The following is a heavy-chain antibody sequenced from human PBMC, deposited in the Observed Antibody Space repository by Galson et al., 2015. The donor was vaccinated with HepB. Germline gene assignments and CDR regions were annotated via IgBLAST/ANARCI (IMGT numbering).Heavy chain of an antibody. Sequence: PALVKPTQTLTLTCTFSGFSVTTGGVGVGWIRQPPGKALEWLALIFWNYDKFYSPSLKNRLTITKDTSQNQVGLTLSNMDPVDSATYYCAHRNYYDSSGYTFDYWGPGTPVIVSS. CDR1: GFSVTTGGVG. J-gene: IGHJ4*02. D-gene: IGHD3-22*01. V-gene: IGHV2-5*01. CDR3: AHRNYYDSSGYTFDY. CDR2: IFWNYDK.